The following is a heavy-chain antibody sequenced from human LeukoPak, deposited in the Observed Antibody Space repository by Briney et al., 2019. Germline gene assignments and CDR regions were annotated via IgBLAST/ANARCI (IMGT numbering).Heavy chain of an antibody. CDR3: ASSRRAAGQIYDY. CDR2: IIPIFGTA. D-gene: IGHD6-13*01. V-gene: IGHV1-69*05. J-gene: IGHJ4*02. CDR1: GGTFSSYA. Sequence: SVKVSCKASGGTFSSYAISWVRQAPGQGLEWMGRIIPIFGTANYAQKFQGRVTITTDESTSTAYMELSSLRSEDTAVYYCASSRRAAGQIYDYWGQGTLVTVSS.